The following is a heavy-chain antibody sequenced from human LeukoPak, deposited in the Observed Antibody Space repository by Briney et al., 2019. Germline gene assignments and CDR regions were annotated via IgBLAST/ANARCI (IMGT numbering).Heavy chain of an antibody. CDR3: AKVGTGNQYGSGDFDL. Sequence: GGSLSLSCAASGFIFNTHSMNWVRQAPGKGLEWVSAISRSSSSIKYADSVKGRFTISRDDAKSSVYLEMNSLRADDTAVYYCAKVGTGNQYGSGDFDLWGQGSLVTVSS. CDR2: ISRSSSSI. CDR1: GFIFNTHS. J-gene: IGHJ4*02. V-gene: IGHV3-21*06. D-gene: IGHD3-10*01.